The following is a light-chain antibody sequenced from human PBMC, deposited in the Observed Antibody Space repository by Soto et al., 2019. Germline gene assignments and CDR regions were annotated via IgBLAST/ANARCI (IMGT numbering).Light chain of an antibody. CDR3: CSYAGTVAYV. V-gene: IGLV2-23*02. CDR1: GSDVGAYNL. J-gene: IGLJ1*01. Sequence: QSVLTQPASVSGSPGQSITISCAGNGSDVGAYNLVFWYQQHPGKAPKLIMCEVNTRPSGISNRFSGSKSGDTASLTISGLQAEDEADYFCCSYAGTVAYVFGTGTKLTVL. CDR2: EVN.